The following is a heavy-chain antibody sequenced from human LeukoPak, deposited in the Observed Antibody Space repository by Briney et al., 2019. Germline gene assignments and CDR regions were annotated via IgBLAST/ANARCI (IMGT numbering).Heavy chain of an antibody. V-gene: IGHV4-59*01. CDR3: ARDANWFDP. CDR1: GGSISSYY. CDR2: IYYSGGT. Sequence: PSETLSLTCTVSGGSISSYYWSWIRQPPGKGLEWIGYIYYSGGTNSSPSLKNRVTISLDTSKNQFSLKLSSVTATDTAVYYCARDANWFDPWGQGTLVTVSS. J-gene: IGHJ5*02.